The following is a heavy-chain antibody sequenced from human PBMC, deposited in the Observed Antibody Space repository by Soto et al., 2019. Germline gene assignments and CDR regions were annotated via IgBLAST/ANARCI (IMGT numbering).Heavy chain of an antibody. J-gene: IGHJ3*01. CDR3: ARVPTP. CDR1: GGSFSDTY. CDR2: INHNTNT. V-gene: IGHV4-34*01. Sequence: SETLSLTCAVYGGSFSDTYWNWFRQPPGKGLEWIGEINHNTNTIYNPSLTSRVTISVDTSKNHFSLKLTSVTAADTAVYYCARVPTPWGQGTMVTVSS.